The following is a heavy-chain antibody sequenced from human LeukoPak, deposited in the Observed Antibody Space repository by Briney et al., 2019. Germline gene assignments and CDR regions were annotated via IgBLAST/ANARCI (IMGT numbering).Heavy chain of an antibody. Sequence: SETLSLTCTVSGGSISSYYWSWIRQPPGKGLEWIGYIYYSGSTNYNPSLKSRVTISVDTSKNQFSLKLSSVTAADTAVYYCARGIMVRGSWVQLDYWGQGTLVIVSS. V-gene: IGHV4-59*01. CDR3: ARGIMVRGSWVQLDY. CDR2: IYYSGST. J-gene: IGHJ4*02. CDR1: GGSISSYY. D-gene: IGHD3-10*01.